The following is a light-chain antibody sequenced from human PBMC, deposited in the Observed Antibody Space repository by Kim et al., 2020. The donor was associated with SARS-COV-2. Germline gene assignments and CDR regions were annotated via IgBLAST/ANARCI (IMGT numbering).Light chain of an antibody. J-gene: IGKJ4*01. Sequence: EIVLTQSPATLSLSPGERATLACRASQSVSSYLAWYQQKPGQAPRLLIYDASNRATGIPARFSGSGSGTDFTLTISSLEPEDFAVYYCQQRSNWPPKLTFGGGTKVDIK. CDR3: QQRSNWPPKLT. CDR1: QSVSSY. CDR2: DAS. V-gene: IGKV3-11*01.